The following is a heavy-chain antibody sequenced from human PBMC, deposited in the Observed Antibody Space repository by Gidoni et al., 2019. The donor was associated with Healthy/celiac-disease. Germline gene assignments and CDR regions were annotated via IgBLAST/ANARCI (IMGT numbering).Heavy chain of an antibody. D-gene: IGHD5-12*01. J-gene: IGHJ6*02. CDR3: AGTTEMATNARDYYGMDV. Sequence: QVQLVQSGAEVKKPGASVKVSCKASGYTFTGYYMHWVRQAPGQGREWMGWINPNSGGTNYAQKFQGWVTMTRDTSISTAYMELSRLRSDDTAVYYCAGTTEMATNARDYYGMDVWGQGTTVTVSS. CDR2: INPNSGGT. V-gene: IGHV1-2*04. CDR1: GYTFTGYY.